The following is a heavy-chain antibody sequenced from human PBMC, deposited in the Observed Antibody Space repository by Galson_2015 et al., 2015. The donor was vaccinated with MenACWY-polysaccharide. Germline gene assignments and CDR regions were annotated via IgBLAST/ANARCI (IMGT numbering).Heavy chain of an antibody. CDR2: MNPNSGNT. J-gene: IGHJ3*02. Sequence: SVKVSCKASGYTFTSYDINWVRQATGQGLEWMGWMNPNSGNTGYAQKFQGKVTMTRNTSISTAYMELSSLRSEDTAVYYCARFRDDSSGDFEIWGQGTMVTVSS. D-gene: IGHD3-22*01. CDR1: GYTFTSYD. CDR3: ARFRDDSSGDFEI. V-gene: IGHV1-8*01.